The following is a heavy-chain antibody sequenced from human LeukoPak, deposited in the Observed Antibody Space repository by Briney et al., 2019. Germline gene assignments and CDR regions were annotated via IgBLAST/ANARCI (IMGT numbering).Heavy chain of an antibody. J-gene: IGHJ5*02. Sequence: SVKVSCKASGGTFSSYAISWVRQAPGQGLEWMGRIIPILGIANYAQKFQGRVTITADKSTSTAYMELSSLRSEDTAVYYCARDLEVGGFDPWGQGTLVTVPS. CDR3: ARDLEVGGFDP. CDR1: GGTFSSYA. D-gene: IGHD2-21*01. V-gene: IGHV1-69*04. CDR2: IIPILGIA.